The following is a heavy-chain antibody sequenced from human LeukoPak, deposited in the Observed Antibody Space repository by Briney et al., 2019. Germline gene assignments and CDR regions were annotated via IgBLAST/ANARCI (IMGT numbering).Heavy chain of an antibody. D-gene: IGHD3-10*01. Sequence: GESLKISCQASGNSFATYWIGWARQMPGKGLEWMGIIYLGDSGVMYSPSFQGQVTMSADKSISTAYLQWSSLKASDTAMYHFATTMHGNYFWESWGQGTLVTVSS. CDR1: GNSFATYW. J-gene: IGHJ4*02. CDR2: IYLGDSGV. V-gene: IGHV5-51*01. CDR3: ATTMHGNYFWES.